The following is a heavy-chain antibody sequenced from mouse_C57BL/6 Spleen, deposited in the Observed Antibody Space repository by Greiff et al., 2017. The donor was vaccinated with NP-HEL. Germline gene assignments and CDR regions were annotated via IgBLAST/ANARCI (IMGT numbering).Heavy chain of an antibody. CDR2: IYPGDGDT. Sequence: QVQLQQSGPELVKPGASVKISCKASGYAFSSSWMNWVKQRPGKGLEWIGRIYPGDGDTNYNGKFKGKATLTADKSSSTAYMQLSSLTSEDSAVYFCARDYYDPPYFDYWGQGTTLTVSS. CDR1: GYAFSSSW. J-gene: IGHJ2*01. CDR3: ARDYYDPPYFDY. V-gene: IGHV1-82*01. D-gene: IGHD2-4*01.